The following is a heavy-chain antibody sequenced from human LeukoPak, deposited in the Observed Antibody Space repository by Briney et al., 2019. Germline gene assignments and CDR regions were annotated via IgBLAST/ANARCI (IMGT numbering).Heavy chain of an antibody. D-gene: IGHD2-2*01. CDR3: AGAYCSSTSCYGEGYYYYMDV. CDR2: IIPIFGTA. CDR1: GYTFTSYA. Sequence: SVKVSCKASGYTFTSYAISWVRQAPGQGLEWMGGIIPIFGTANYAQKFQGRVTITTDESTSTAYMELSSLRSEDTAVYYCAGAYCSSTSCYGEGYYYYMDVWGKGTTVTVSS. J-gene: IGHJ6*03. V-gene: IGHV1-69*05.